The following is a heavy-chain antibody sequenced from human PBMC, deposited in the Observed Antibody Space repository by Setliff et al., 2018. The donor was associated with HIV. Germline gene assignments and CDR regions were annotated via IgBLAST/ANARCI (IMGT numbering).Heavy chain of an antibody. V-gene: IGHV3-30*02. CDR1: GFTFSSYG. D-gene: IGHD6-13*01. J-gene: IGHJ2*01. Sequence: GGSLRLSCAASGFTFSSYGMHWVRQAPGKGLEWVAFIRYDGTYKYYADSLKGRFTISRDNSKNTLFLQMNSLRPEDTAVYYCAKVGQQLADWYFDLWGRGTLVTVSS. CDR3: AKVGQQLADWYFDL. CDR2: IRYDGTYK.